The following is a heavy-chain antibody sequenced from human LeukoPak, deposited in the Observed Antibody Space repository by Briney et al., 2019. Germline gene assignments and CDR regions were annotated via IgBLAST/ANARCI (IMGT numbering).Heavy chain of an antibody. CDR1: GFTFSSYG. J-gene: IGHJ4*02. CDR3: ARVGGIYDILTGYSH. D-gene: IGHD3-9*01. Sequence: GGSLRLSCAASGFTFSSYGMHWVRQAPGKGLEWVAFIRYDGSNKYYADSVKGRFTISRDNSKNTLYLQMNSLRAEDTAVYYCARVGGIYDILTGYSHWGQGTLVTVSS. V-gene: IGHV3-30*02. CDR2: IRYDGSNK.